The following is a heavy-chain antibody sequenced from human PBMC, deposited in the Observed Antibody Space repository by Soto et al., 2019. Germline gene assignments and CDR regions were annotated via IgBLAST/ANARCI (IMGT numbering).Heavy chain of an antibody. CDR3: ARQPPATAAFDV. Sequence: QVQLQESGPGLVKPSETLSLTCTVSGGSVSNYYWSWIRQPPGKGLEWIGYIYYSGDINYNPSLKSRVTMSVYTSKNQVSLNLSSVTAADTAVYYCARQPPATAAFDVWGQGTMVTVSS. J-gene: IGHJ3*01. CDR1: GGSVSNYY. CDR2: IYYSGDI. V-gene: IGHV4-59*08. D-gene: IGHD5-12*01.